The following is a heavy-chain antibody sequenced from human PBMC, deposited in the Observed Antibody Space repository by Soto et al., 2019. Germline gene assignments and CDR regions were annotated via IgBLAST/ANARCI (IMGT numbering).Heavy chain of an antibody. Sequence: QVQLVQSGAEVTKPGSSVKVSCKASGGTFSSYTISWVRQAPGQGLEWMGRIIPILGIANYAQKFQGRVTITADKSTSTAYMELSSLRSEDTAVYYCAREDTVKYFQHWGQGTLVTVSS. V-gene: IGHV1-69*08. CDR2: IIPILGIA. D-gene: IGHD4-17*01. J-gene: IGHJ1*01. CDR3: AREDTVKYFQH. CDR1: GGTFSSYT.